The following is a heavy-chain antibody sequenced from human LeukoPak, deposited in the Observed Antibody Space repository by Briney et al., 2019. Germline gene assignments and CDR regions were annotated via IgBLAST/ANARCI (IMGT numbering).Heavy chain of an antibody. CDR1: GFTFSSYC. J-gene: IGHJ6*03. D-gene: IGHD3-9*01. V-gene: IGHV3-74*01. Sequence: GGSLSLSCAACGFTFSSYCMHWVRQARGKGLVWVSCFNSDGSSISYAGSVKGRFPITRDNENNTLYLQMNSLRAEDTAVYYCASGILTGYTYYYSYMDVWGKGTTVTVSS. CDR2: FNSDGSSI. CDR3: ASGILTGYTYYYSYMDV.